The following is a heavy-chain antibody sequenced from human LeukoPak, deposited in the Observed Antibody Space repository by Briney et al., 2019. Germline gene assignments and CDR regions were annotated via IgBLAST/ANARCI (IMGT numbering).Heavy chain of an antibody. V-gene: IGHV1-2*02. CDR3: ARAPPSGNSISSYRRHFDH. Sequence: ASVKVSFTSSAYTFSDYYVAWVRQAPGQGLGWMGWINPNSGGTKYAQKFQGRVTMTSATSISTVYMDLNRLTSDDTAVYYCARAPPSGNSISSYRRHFDHWGRGTLVTVSS. D-gene: IGHD2-2*01. CDR2: INPNSGGT. CDR1: AYTFSDYY. J-gene: IGHJ4*02.